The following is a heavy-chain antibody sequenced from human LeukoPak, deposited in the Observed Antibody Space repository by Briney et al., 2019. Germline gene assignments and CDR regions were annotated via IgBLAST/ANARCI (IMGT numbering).Heavy chain of an antibody. CDR3: AKGLTH. Sequence: GGSLRLSCAASGFTLSSYTYTMSWVRQAPGKGLEWVTGITGSGRSTYYAVYVKSRFNLSRNNPKNTLYLQMNSLTVEATAIYYCAKGLTHGGQGTLVTVSS. CDR1: GFTLSSYT. CDR2: ITGSGRST. V-gene: IGHV3-23*01. J-gene: IGHJ4*02.